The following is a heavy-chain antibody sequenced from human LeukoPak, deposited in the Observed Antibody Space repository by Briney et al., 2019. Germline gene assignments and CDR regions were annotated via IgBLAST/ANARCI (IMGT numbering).Heavy chain of an antibody. CDR1: GYSFIIYW. V-gene: IGHV5-51*01. J-gene: IGHJ4*02. CDR3: ARHSSWSSVTTPFDY. CDR2: IYPGDSDT. D-gene: IGHD4-17*01. Sequence: GESLQISCKGSGYSFIIYWTGWVRQMPGKGLEWMGIIYPGDSDTRYSPSFQGQVTISADKSISTAYLQWSSLEASDTAIYYCARHSSWSSVTTPFDYWGQGTLVTVSS.